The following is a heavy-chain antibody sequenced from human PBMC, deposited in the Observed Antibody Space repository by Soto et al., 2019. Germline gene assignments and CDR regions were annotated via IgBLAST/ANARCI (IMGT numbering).Heavy chain of an antibody. V-gene: IGHV5-51*01. CDR1: GYSFTSYW. CDR3: ARITRPLLWFGELLAPLFDY. Sequence: GESLKISCQGSGYSFTSYWIGWVRQMPGKGLEWMGIIYPGDSDTRYSPSFQGQVTISADKSISTAYLQWSSLKASDTAMYYCARITRPLLWFGELLAPLFDYWGQGTLVTVSS. J-gene: IGHJ4*02. CDR2: IYPGDSDT. D-gene: IGHD3-10*01.